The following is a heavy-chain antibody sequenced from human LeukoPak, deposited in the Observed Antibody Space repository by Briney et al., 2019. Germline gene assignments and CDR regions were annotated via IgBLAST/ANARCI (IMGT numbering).Heavy chain of an antibody. Sequence: PGGSLRLSCAASRFTFSSYAMHWVRQAPGKGLEWVAVISYDGSNKYYADSVKGRFTISRDNSKNTLYLQMNSLRAEDTAVYYCARDSGSYYPWGQGTLVTVSS. CDR1: RFTFSSYA. J-gene: IGHJ5*02. CDR3: ARDSGSYYP. D-gene: IGHD1-26*01. V-gene: IGHV3-30-3*01. CDR2: ISYDGSNK.